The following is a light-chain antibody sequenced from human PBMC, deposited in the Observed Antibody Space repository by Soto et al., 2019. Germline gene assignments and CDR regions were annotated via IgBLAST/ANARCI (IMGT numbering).Light chain of an antibody. Sequence: EIVMTQSPATLCVSPGERATLSCRASRSITNRLGWYQQKPGQTPRLLVYGASTRATGVPARFSGSGSGTEFTLTIGSLQSEDFAVYYCQQYSEWPLTFGGGTKVEIK. CDR3: QQYSEWPLT. J-gene: IGKJ4*01. CDR1: RSITNR. CDR2: GAS. V-gene: IGKV3-15*01.